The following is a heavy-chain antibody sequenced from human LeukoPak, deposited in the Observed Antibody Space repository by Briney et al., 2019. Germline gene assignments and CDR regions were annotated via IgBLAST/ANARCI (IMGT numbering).Heavy chain of an antibody. CDR1: GFTFSSYW. J-gene: IGHJ6*03. CDR3: VYSGYDHYYYMDV. Sequence: PGGSLRLSCAASGFTFSSYWMSWVRQAPGKGLEWVANIKQDGSEKYYVDSVKGRFTISRDNTKNSLYLQMNSLRAEDTAVYYCVYSGYDHYYYMDVWGKGTTVTVSS. CDR2: IKQDGSEK. D-gene: IGHD5-12*01. V-gene: IGHV3-7*01.